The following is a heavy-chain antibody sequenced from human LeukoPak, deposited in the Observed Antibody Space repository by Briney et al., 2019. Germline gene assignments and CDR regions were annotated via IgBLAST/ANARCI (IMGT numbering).Heavy chain of an antibody. J-gene: IGHJ4*02. Sequence: SETLSLTCTVSGDSISGYYWSWIRQPPGKGLEWIGEINHSGSTNYNPSLKSRVTISVDTSRNQFSLKLSSVTAADTAVYYCARGGDFDYWGQGTLVTVSS. V-gene: IGHV4-34*01. CDR1: GDSISGYY. CDR2: INHSGST. CDR3: ARGGDFDY.